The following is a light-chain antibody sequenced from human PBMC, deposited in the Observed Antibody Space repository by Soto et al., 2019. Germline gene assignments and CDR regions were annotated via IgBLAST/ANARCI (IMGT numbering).Light chain of an antibody. Sequence: QSALTQPASVSGSPGQSITISCTGTSSDVGGYNLVSWFQQHPGKAPKLMIHDDIKRPSGVSNRFSGSKSGNTAYLEISGVQAEDGADYYCCSYTGSSTLVFGGGTKLTVL. CDR2: DDI. V-gene: IGLV2-23*01. CDR3: CSYTGSSTLV. CDR1: SSDVGGYNL. J-gene: IGLJ2*01.